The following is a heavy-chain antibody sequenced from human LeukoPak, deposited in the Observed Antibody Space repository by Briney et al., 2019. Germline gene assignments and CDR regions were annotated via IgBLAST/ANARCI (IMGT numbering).Heavy chain of an antibody. CDR1: GGTFASSG. D-gene: IGHD3-10*01. CDR3: ARTLLDSGAGSFFDW. CDR2: TIPIYGTT. Sequence: ASVKVSCKASGGTFASSGIGWVRLAPGQGLVWMGGTIPIYGTTFIAQKFQGRVTLTTDESTSTAYMEVNSLRSEDTAVYYCARTLLDSGAGSFFDWWGQGTLVAVSS. V-gene: IGHV1-69*05. J-gene: IGHJ4*02.